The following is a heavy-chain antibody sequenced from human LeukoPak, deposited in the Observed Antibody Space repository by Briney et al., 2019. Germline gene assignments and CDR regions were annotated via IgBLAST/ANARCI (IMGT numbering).Heavy chain of an antibody. J-gene: IGHJ3*02. D-gene: IGHD2/OR15-2a*01. V-gene: IGHV5-10-1*01. CDR1: GYSFTTYW. CDR3: ARQGGFYDDRDYNDAFDI. CDR2: IDPSDSYT. Sequence: KYGESLKISCKGSGYSFTTYWISWVRQMPGKGLEWMGRIDPSDSYTNYSPSFQGHVTISVDKSISTAYLQWSSLKASDTAMYYCARQGGFYDDRDYNDAFDIWGQGTVVTVSS.